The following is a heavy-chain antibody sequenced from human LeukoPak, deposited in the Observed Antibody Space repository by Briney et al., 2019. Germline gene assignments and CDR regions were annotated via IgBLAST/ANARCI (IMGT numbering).Heavy chain of an antibody. V-gene: IGHV3-66*01. CDR3: AKALASYSGSCPAN. D-gene: IGHD1-26*01. Sequence: GGSLRLSCAASGFTVSTNYLSWVRQAPGKGLEWLSVIYSGGSTYYADSVKGRFTISRDKSKNTLYLQMNSLRAEDTAVYYCAKALASYSGSCPANWGQGTLVTVSS. J-gene: IGHJ4*02. CDR1: GFTVSTNY. CDR2: IYSGGST.